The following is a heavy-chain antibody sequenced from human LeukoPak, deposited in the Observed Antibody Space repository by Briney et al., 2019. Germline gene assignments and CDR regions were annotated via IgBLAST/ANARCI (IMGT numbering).Heavy chain of an antibody. D-gene: IGHD3-10*01. V-gene: IGHV4-59*01. CDR2: IYYSGST. CDR1: GGSIGSYY. Sequence: SETLSLTCTVSGGSIGSYYWSWIRQPPGKGLEWIGYIYYSGSTNYNPSLKSRVTISVDTSKNQFSLKLGSVTAADTAVYYCARGETFGELTFEYFQHWGQGTLVTVSS. CDR3: ARGETFGELTFEYFQH. J-gene: IGHJ1*01.